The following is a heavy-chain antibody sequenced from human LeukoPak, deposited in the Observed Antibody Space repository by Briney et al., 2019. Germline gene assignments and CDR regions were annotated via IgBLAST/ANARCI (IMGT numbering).Heavy chain of an antibody. Sequence: PSTTLSLTCTVSGGPISNYFWNWLRQTPGKGLEWIGYIYYTGITNYNPSLKSRVTMSVDTSKNQFSLSLTSVTAADTAVYYCARGRNDIGQGSFFLWGQGTLVSVSS. V-gene: IGHV4-59*01. CDR3: ARGRNDIGQGSFFL. J-gene: IGHJ4*02. D-gene: IGHD3-3*02. CDR1: GGPISNYF. CDR2: IYYTGIT.